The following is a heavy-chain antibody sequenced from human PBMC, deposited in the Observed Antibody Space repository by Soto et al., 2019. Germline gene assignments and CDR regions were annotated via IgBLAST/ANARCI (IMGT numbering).Heavy chain of an antibody. D-gene: IGHD2-21*02. Sequence: QVQLVQSGAEVKKPGSSVKVSCKASGGTFSSYAISWVRQAPGQGLEWMGGIIPIIGTANYAQKFQGRVTITADESTSTAYMELSSLRSEDKAVYYCARVHIVALTADGGGDCLYYYDGMDVWGQGTTVTVSS. CDR1: GGTFSSYA. V-gene: IGHV1-69*01. CDR2: IIPIIGTA. CDR3: ARVHIVALTADGGGDCLYYYDGMDV. J-gene: IGHJ6*02.